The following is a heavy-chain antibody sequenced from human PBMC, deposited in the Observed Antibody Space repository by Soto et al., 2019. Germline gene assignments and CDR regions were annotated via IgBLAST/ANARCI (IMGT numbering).Heavy chain of an antibody. D-gene: IGHD3-9*01. CDR3: AKGTYYHIFTGPFDH. V-gene: IGHV3-7*01. J-gene: IGHJ4*02. CDR2: IEEDGS. Sequence: EVQLVESGGGLVQPGWCLRLFCAASGFSFNSHWMTWVRQAPGKGLEWVANIEEDGSVVKGRFTFSRDNAKNSVYLQMNSVRAEDTAVYFCAKGTYYHIFTGPFDHWGQGTLVTVSS. CDR1: GFSFNSHW.